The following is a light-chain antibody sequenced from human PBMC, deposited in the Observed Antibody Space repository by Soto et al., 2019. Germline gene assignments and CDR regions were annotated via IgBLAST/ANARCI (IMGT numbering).Light chain of an antibody. CDR1: QSISTN. CDR2: GAS. Sequence: IVMTQSPATLSVSPGARVTLSCRASQSISTNLAWYQQKPGQAPRLLIYGASTRATGIPARFSGSGSGTEFTVTISSLQSEDFAVYYCQQYNDWPRTFGHGTKV. J-gene: IGKJ1*01. V-gene: IGKV3-15*01. CDR3: QQYNDWPRT.